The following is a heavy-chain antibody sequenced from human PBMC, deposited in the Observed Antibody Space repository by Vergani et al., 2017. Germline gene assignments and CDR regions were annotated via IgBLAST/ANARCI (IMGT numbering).Heavy chain of an antibody. D-gene: IGHD2-2*01. Sequence: EVQLLESGGGLVQPGGSLRLSCAASGFTFSSYAMSWVRQAPGKGLEWVSVIYSGGSSTYYADSVKGRFTISRDNSKNTLYLQMNSLRAEDTAVYYCAKDLGYYSSTSCYGAFDIWGQGTMVTVSS. CDR2: IYSGGSST. J-gene: IGHJ3*02. CDR1: GFTFSSYA. CDR3: AKDLGYYSSTSCYGAFDI. V-gene: IGHV3-23*03.